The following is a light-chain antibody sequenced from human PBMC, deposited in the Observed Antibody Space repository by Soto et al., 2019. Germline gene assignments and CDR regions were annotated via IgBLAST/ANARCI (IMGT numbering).Light chain of an antibody. Sequence: DIVMTQSSLSLPVTPGEPASISCRSSQSLLHSNGYTYLDWYLQKPGQSPQLLIYLGSNRASGVPDRFSGSGSGTDFTLKISRVEAEDVGVYYCMQGLQTPQAFGQGTKVEIK. CDR1: QSLLHSNGYTY. CDR3: MQGLQTPQA. V-gene: IGKV2-28*01. CDR2: LGS. J-gene: IGKJ1*01.